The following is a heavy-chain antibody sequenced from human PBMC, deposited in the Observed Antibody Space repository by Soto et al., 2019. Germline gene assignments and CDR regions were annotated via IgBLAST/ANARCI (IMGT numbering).Heavy chain of an antibody. CDR1: GGSISSSSYY. D-gene: IGHD3-10*01. CDR2: IYYSGST. Sequence: NPSETLSLTCTVSGGSISSSSYYWGWIRQPPGKGLEWIGSIYYSGSTYYNPSLKSRVTISVDTSENQFSLKLSSVTAADTAVYYCARLGGSGSYPLYWGQGTLVTVSS. CDR3: ARLGGSGSYPLY. V-gene: IGHV4-39*01. J-gene: IGHJ4*02.